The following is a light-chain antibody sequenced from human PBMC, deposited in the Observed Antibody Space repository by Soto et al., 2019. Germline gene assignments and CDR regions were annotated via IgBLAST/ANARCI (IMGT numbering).Light chain of an antibody. Sequence: DIQLTQPPSTLSASVGDRVTITCRASQSISSWLAWYQQKPGKAPKLLIYDASRLESGGPSRYSGSGSGTEFPLTICSLQPDGFAAEYFHHYNSYPYTLGQGTKLEIK. CDR3: HHYNSYPYT. CDR1: QSISSW. CDR2: DAS. J-gene: IGKJ2*01. V-gene: IGKV1-5*01.